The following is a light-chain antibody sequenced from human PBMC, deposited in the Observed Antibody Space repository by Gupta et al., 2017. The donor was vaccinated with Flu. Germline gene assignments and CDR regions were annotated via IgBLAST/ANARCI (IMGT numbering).Light chain of an antibody. J-gene: IGKJ1*01. V-gene: IGKV1-5*03. Sequence: PSTLAASVGDRVTITCWASQSISSWLTWYQQKPVKAPKLLIYKASTLESGVPSRFRGSGSGTELTLTISSLQPDDFATYYSQQNNSYSLTFGQGTKVEI. CDR2: KAS. CDR1: QSISSW. CDR3: QQNNSYSLT.